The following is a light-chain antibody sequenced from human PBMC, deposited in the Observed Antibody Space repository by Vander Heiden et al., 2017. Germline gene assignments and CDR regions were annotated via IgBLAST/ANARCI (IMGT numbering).Light chain of an antibody. CDR1: QSISSN. CDR2: GAS. V-gene: IGKV3-15*01. J-gene: IGKJ1*01. Sequence: VMTPSPASLSASAGERATLSCRASQSISSNLAWYQQKPGQAPRLLIYGASTRATGIPARFSGSGSGTEFTLTISSLQSEDFAVYYCQQNNNWPRTFGQGTKVEIK. CDR3: QQNNNWPRT.